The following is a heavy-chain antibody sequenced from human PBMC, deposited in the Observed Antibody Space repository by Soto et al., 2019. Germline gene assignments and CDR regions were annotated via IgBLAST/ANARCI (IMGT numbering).Heavy chain of an antibody. V-gene: IGHV1-69*02. CDR2: IIPMLGMS. Sequence: QVQLVQSGAEVTKPGSSVTVSCTASGDTFSRFTLSWVRQAPGQGLEWMGRIIPMLGMSNSALKFQGRVTITADKSTNKGYMHLNSLRSDDTAVYYCATSYGSGSAHFDSWGQGTLVTVSS. CDR1: GDTFSRFT. CDR3: ATSYGSGSAHFDS. J-gene: IGHJ4*02. D-gene: IGHD3-10*01.